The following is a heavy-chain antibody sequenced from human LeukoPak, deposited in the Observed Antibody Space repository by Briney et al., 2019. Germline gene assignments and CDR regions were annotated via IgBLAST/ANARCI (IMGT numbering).Heavy chain of an antibody. V-gene: IGHV4-39*01. Sequence: PSETLSLTCTVPGGSISSSSYCWVWFRQPPGKGLEWIGTICYSGSTFYNPSLKSRVTTSVDTSKNQFSLKVSSVTAADTALYYCARRPRLGRYSSGDDAFKIWGQGKMVIVSS. J-gene: IGHJ3*02. D-gene: IGHD6-25*01. CDR1: GGSISSSSYC. CDR3: ARRPRLGRYSSGDDAFKI. CDR2: ICYSGST.